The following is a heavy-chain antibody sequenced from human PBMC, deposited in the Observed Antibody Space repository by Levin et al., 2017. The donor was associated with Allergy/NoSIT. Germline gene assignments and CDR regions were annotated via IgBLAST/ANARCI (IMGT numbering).Heavy chain of an antibody. V-gene: IGHV3-23*01. Sequence: AGGSLRLSCAASGFTFSRHAVAWVRQAPGKGLEWVSAISGSGGSIYYADSVKGRFTISRDNSKNTLYLQMNSLRSEDTAVYYCAREDRGSGWYFEMGFDYWGQGTLVTVSS. D-gene: IGHD6-19*01. CDR1: GFTFSRHA. J-gene: IGHJ4*02. CDR3: AREDRGSGWYFEMGFDY. CDR2: ISGSGGSI.